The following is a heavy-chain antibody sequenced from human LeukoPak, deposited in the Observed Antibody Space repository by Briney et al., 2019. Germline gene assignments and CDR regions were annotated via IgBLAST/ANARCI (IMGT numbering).Heavy chain of an antibody. V-gene: IGHV3-7*02. CDR2: IKQDGSDK. CDR1: GFTFSSFR. Sequence: GGSLRLSCAASGFTFSSFRMSWVRQAPGKGLEWVANIKQDGSDKYYVDSVKGRFTISKDNARDSLPLQMNSLRAEDTAVYYCAKSSGYGGVDFDYWGQGTLVTVSS. J-gene: IGHJ4*02. CDR3: AKSSGYGGVDFDY. D-gene: IGHD4-23*01.